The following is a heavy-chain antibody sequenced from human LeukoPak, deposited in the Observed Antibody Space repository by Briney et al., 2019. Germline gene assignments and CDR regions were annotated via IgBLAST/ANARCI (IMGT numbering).Heavy chain of an antibody. Sequence: SQTLSLTCTVSGGSISSGGYYWGWIRQPPGKGLEWIGSIYYSGSTYYNPSLKSRVTISVDTSKNQFSLKLSSVTAADTAVYYCARDSAGGYYDSSGYSDAFDIWGQGTMVTVSS. D-gene: IGHD3-22*01. J-gene: IGHJ3*02. CDR3: ARDSAGGYYDSSGYSDAFDI. CDR2: IYYSGST. V-gene: IGHV4-39*07. CDR1: GGSISSGGYY.